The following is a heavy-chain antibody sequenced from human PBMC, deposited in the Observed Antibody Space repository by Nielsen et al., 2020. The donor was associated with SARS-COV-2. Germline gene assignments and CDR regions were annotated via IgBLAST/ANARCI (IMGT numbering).Heavy chain of an antibody. CDR3: TRRVAGGTMDV. Sequence: GESLKISCSTSGFMFSQYALAWVRQVPGKGLEWVSATSGRGGLTYYADSLKGRFTISRDNSKNTLYLQMNSLGADDTAIYYCTRRVAGGTMDVWGQGTTVTVSS. CDR2: TSGRGGLT. J-gene: IGHJ6*02. CDR1: GFMFSQYA. D-gene: IGHD6-19*01. V-gene: IGHV3-23*01.